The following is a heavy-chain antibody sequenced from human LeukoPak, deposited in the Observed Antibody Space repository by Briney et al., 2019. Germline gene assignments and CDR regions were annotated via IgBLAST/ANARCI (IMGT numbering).Heavy chain of an antibody. CDR3: ARQGYNSTWDRYLAY. CDR1: GYSFSNYW. V-gene: IGHV5-51*01. Sequence: GESLKISCKGSGYSFSNYWIGWVRQMPGKGLEWMGIIYPGDSDVRYGPSFQGRVTISADKSISTAYLQWSSLQASDTAMYYCARQGYNSTWDRYLAYWGQGTQVTVSS. CDR2: IYPGDSDV. D-gene: IGHD6-13*01. J-gene: IGHJ4*02.